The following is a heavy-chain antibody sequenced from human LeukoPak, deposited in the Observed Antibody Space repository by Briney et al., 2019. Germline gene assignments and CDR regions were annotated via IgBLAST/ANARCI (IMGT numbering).Heavy chain of an antibody. D-gene: IGHD2-15*01. V-gene: IGHV1-69*13. CDR1: GGTFSSYA. CDR2: IIPIFGTA. CDR3: ARDSPAQYCSGGSCYYYDY. J-gene: IGHJ4*02. Sequence: RASVKVSCKASGGTFSSYAISWVRQAPGQGLEWMGGIIPIFGTANYAQKFQGRVTITADESTSTAYMELSSLRSEDTAVYYCARDSPAQYCSGGSCYYYDYWGQGTLVTVSS.